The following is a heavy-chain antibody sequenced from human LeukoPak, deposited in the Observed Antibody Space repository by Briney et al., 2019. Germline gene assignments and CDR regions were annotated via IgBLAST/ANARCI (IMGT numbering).Heavy chain of an antibody. J-gene: IGHJ4*01. CDR2: ISYDGSNK. CDR1: GFTFSTYA. CDR3: ARGVRIAVAGYIDY. Sequence: PGGSLRLSCAASGFTFSTYAMHWVRQAPGKGLEWVAAISYDGSNKNYADSVKGRFTISRDNSKNTLYLQMNSLRAEDTAVYYCARGVRIAVAGYIDYWGHGTLVTVSS. D-gene: IGHD6-19*01. V-gene: IGHV3-30*04.